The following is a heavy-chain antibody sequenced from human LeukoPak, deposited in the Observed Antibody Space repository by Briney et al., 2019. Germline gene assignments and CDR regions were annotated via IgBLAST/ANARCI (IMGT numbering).Heavy chain of an antibody. Sequence: ASVKVSCKASGYAFTIYDINWVRQAPGQGLEWVGWMNPNNGGTVYAQKFQGRVTMTRDTSTGTLYMELNSLKSEDTAVYYCARGAIFGVTPRGYGMDVWGQGTTVTVSS. CDR2: MNPNNGGT. CDR1: GYAFTIYD. J-gene: IGHJ6*02. D-gene: IGHD3-3*01. CDR3: ARGAIFGVTPRGYGMDV. V-gene: IGHV1-8*01.